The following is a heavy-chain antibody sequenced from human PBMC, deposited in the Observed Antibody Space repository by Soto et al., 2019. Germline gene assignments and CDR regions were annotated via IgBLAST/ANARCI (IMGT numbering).Heavy chain of an antibody. V-gene: IGHV4-31*03. J-gene: IGHJ5*02. CDR2: IYYSGST. CDR3: ARERHCSSTSCSTPWFDP. D-gene: IGHD2-2*02. Sequence: QVQLQESGPGLVKPSQTLSLTCTVSGGSISSGGYYWSWIRQHPGKGLEWIGYIYYSGSTYYNPSLKSRVTISVDTSKNQFSLKLSSVTAADTAVYYCARERHCSSTSCSTPWFDPWGQGTLVTVSS. CDR1: GGSISSGGYY.